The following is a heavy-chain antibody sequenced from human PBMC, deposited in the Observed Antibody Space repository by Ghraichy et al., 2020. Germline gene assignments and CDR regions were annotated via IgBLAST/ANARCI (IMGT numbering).Heavy chain of an antibody. CDR2: ISGGGTST. V-gene: IGHV3-23*01. Sequence: GEFLNISCAASGFTFSSYAMNWVRQAAGKGLEWVSAISGGGTSTYYADSVKGRFTISRDNSKNTLYLQMNSLRAEDTAVYYCAKGNRGYGGYWYLDLWGRGTLVTVSS. J-gene: IGHJ2*01. CDR3: AKGNRGYGGYWYLDL. CDR1: GFTFSSYA. D-gene: IGHD1-14*01.